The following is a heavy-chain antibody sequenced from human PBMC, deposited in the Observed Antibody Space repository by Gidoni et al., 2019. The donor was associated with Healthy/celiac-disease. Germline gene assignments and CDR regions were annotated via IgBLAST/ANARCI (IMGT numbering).Heavy chain of an antibody. CDR1: GGTFSSYA. CDR2: IIPILGIA. V-gene: IGHV1-69*04. J-gene: IGHJ4*02. CDR3: ARYVHEYYYDSSGYYYQDY. Sequence: QVQLVQSGAEVKKPGSSVKVSCKASGGTFSSYALSWVRQAPGQGLEWMGRIIPILGIANYAQKFHGRVTITADKSTSTAYMELSSLRSEDTAVYYCARYVHEYYYDSSGYYYQDYWGQGTLVTVSS. D-gene: IGHD3-22*01.